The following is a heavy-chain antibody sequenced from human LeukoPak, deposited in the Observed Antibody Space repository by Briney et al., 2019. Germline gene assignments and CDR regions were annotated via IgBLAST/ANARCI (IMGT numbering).Heavy chain of an antibody. CDR1: GCTFSRCG. V-gene: IGHV3-30*18. Sequence: GGALRLSCAASGCTFSRCGMDWVGQARGKGVEGVAVISYDRINKYYAASLKCRFTISRDNSKNTLYLQMNSLRAEDTAVYYCAKDDSSGYSYYYGMDVWGQGTTVTVSS. CDR2: ISYDRINK. J-gene: IGHJ6*02. CDR3: AKDDSSGYSYYYGMDV. D-gene: IGHD3-22*01.